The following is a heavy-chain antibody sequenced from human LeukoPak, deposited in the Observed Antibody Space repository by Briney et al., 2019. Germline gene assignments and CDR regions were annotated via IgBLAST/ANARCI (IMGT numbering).Heavy chain of an antibody. D-gene: IGHD6-19*01. Sequence: GGTLRLSCAASGFTFSSYGMSWVRQAPGKGLEWVSAISGSGGSTYYADSVKGRFTISRDNSKNTLYLQMNSLRAEDTAVYYCATLIAVADPFDYWGQGTLVTVSS. V-gene: IGHV3-23*01. CDR3: ATLIAVADPFDY. CDR2: ISGSGGST. CDR1: GFTFSSYG. J-gene: IGHJ4*02.